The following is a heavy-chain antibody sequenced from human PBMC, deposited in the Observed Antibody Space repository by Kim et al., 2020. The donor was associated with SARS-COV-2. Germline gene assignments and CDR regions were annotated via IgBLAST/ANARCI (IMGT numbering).Heavy chain of an antibody. Sequence: GGSLRLSCAASGFTFSSYAMSWVRQAPGKGLEWVSAISGSGGSTYYADSVKGRFTISRDNSKNTLYLQMNSLRAEDTAVYYCAKEARVAVVINVLRVDWYFDLWGRGTLVTVSS. J-gene: IGHJ2*01. CDR1: GFTFSSYA. V-gene: IGHV3-23*01. CDR3: AKEARVAVVINVLRVDWYFDL. D-gene: IGHD3-3*01. CDR2: ISGSGGST.